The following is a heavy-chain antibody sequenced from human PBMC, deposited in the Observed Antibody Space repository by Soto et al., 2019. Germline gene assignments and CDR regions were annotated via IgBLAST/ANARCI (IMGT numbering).Heavy chain of an antibody. J-gene: IGHJ6*02. V-gene: IGHV5-51*01. CDR3: ARQLGSSSDYYYGMDV. CDR1: GYSFTSYW. CDR2: IYPGDSDT. D-gene: IGHD6-6*01. Sequence: GASLKISCKGSGYSFTSYWLGWVRQMPGKGLEWMVIIYPGDSDTRYSPSFQGQVTISADKSISTAYLQWSSLKASDTAMYYCARQLGSSSDYYYGMDVWGQGTTVTVS.